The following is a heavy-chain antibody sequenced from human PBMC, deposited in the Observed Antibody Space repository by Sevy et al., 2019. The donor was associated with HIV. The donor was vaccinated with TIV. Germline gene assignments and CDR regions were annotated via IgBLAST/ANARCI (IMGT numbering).Heavy chain of an antibody. CDR2: LSAYNGNT. Sequence: ASVKVSCKASGYTFTSYGISWVRQAPGQGLEWMGWLSAYNGNTNYAQKLQGRVTMTTDTSTSTAYMELRSLRSDDTAVYYCARGGDIVLVPAAADYWGQGTLVTVSS. V-gene: IGHV1-18*01. D-gene: IGHD2-2*01. CDR3: ARGGDIVLVPAAADY. J-gene: IGHJ4*02. CDR1: GYTFTSYG.